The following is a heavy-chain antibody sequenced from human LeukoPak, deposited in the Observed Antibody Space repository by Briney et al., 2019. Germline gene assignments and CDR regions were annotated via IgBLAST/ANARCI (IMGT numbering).Heavy chain of an antibody. CDR3: ARDLSGYYYGDFDY. D-gene: IGHD3-22*01. Sequence: SQTLSLTCTVSGYSISSGYYWGWIRQPPGKRLEWIGSIYHSGSTYYNPSLKSRVTISVDTSKNQFSLKLSSVTAADTAVYYCARDLSGYYYGDFDYWGQGTLVTVSS. V-gene: IGHV4-38-2*02. J-gene: IGHJ4*02. CDR2: IYHSGST. CDR1: GYSISSGYY.